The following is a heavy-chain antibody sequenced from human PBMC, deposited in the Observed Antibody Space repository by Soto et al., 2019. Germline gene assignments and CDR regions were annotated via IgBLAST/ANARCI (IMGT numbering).Heavy chain of an antibody. Sequence: ASVKVSCKASGYTFRSYYMHWVRQAPGQGPEWMGIINPRGGGTSYAQKFQGRVTMTRDTSTNTVYMELSSLRSEDAALYYCARDISEAYCGGDCYSFDYWGQGTLVTVSS. D-gene: IGHD2-21*02. CDR2: INPRGGGT. V-gene: IGHV1-46*01. J-gene: IGHJ4*02. CDR3: ARDISEAYCGGDCYSFDY. CDR1: GYTFRSYY.